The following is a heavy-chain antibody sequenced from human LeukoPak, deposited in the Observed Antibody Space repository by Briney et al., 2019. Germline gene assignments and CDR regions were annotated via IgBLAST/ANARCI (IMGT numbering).Heavy chain of an antibody. V-gene: IGHV4-61*02. D-gene: IGHD1-1*01. J-gene: IGHJ4*02. CDR3: ASARYNWNDGERVDY. Sequence: SETLSLTCPVSGGSISSGSYYWSWIRQPAGKGLEWIGRIYTSGSTNYNPSLKSRVTISVNTSKNQFSLKLSSVTAADTAVYYCASARYNWNDGERVDYWGQGTLVTVSS. CDR1: GGSISSGSYY. CDR2: IYTSGST.